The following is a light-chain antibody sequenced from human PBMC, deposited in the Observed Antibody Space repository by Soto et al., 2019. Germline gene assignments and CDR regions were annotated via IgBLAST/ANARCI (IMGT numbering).Light chain of an antibody. CDR1: SSDVGSFNC. Sequence: QSVLTQPASVSGSPGQSIAISCTGTSSDVGSFNCVSWYQQHPGKVPKLMIYEVTNRPSGVSDRFSGSKSGNTASLTISGLQAEDEADYYCSSCTTTNTLVFGGGTQLTVL. J-gene: IGLJ2*01. CDR3: SSCTTTNTLV. CDR2: EVT. V-gene: IGLV2-14*01.